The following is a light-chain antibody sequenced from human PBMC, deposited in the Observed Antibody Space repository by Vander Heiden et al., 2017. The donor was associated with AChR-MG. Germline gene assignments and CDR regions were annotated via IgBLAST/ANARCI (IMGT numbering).Light chain of an antibody. Sequence: QPVLTQSSSASASLGSSVTLTCTLSSGLSSNIIGWHQQQPGEAPQFLMVGEGSRSYKKGSGVPDRFSGSRSGAERYLTISNLQSEDDAYDYCETWESNTLVFGGGTKLTVL. CDR2: GEGSRSY. CDR1: SGLSSNI. CDR3: ETWESNTLV. J-gene: IGLJ3*02. V-gene: IGLV4-60*03.